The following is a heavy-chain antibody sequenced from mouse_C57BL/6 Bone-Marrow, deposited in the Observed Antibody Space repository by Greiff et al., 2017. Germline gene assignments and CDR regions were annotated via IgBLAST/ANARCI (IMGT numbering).Heavy chain of an antibody. CDR2: IRNKANGYTT. Sequence: EVKVVESGGGLVQPGGSLSLSCAASGFTFTDYYMSWVRQPPGKALEWLGFIRNKANGYTTEYSASVKGRFTISRDNSQSILYLQMNALRAEDSATYYCASSWLGWYFDVWGTGTTVTVSS. J-gene: IGHJ1*03. CDR3: ASSWLGWYFDV. CDR1: GFTFTDYY. V-gene: IGHV7-3*01. D-gene: IGHD2-2*01.